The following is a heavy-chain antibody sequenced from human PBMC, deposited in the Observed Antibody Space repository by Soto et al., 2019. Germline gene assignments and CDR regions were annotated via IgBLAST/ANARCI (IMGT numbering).Heavy chain of an antibody. J-gene: IGHJ5*02. CDR3: ASALRGPEGFDP. CDR2: IYYSGST. V-gene: IGHV4-30-4*01. Sequence: SETLSLTCTVSGGSISSGDYYWSWIRQPPGKGLEWIGYIYYSGSTYYNPSPKSRVTISVDTSKNQFSLKLSSVTAADTAVYYCASALRGPEGFDPWGQGTLVTVSS. CDR1: GGSISSGDYY.